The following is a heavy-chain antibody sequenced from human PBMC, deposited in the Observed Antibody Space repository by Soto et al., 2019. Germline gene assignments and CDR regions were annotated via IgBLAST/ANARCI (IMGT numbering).Heavy chain of an antibody. CDR2: IYYNGST. D-gene: IGHD3-22*01. V-gene: IGHV4-39*01. CDR1: GGSISSSSYY. J-gene: IGHJ6*02. CDR3: ARQFPYYYDSSDRPGGMDV. Sequence: PSETLSLTCTVSGGSISSSSYYWGWIRQPPGKGLEWIGSIYYNGSTYYNPSLKSRVTISVDTSKNQFSLKLSSVTAADTAVYYCARQFPYYYDSSDRPGGMDVWGQGTTVTVSS.